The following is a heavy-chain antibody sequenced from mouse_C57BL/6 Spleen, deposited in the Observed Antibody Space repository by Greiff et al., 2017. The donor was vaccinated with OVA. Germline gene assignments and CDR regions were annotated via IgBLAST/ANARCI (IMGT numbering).Heavy chain of an antibody. CDR3: ARPDSSGYEGFAY. J-gene: IGHJ3*01. D-gene: IGHD3-2*02. V-gene: IGHV1-82*01. Sequence: QVQLQQSGPELVKPGASVKISCKASGYAFSSSWMNWVKQRPGKGLEWIGRIYPGDGDTNYNGKFKGKATLTADKSSSTAYMQLNSLTSEDSAVYFCARPDSSGYEGFAYWGQGTLVTVSA. CDR1: GYAFSSSW. CDR2: IYPGDGDT.